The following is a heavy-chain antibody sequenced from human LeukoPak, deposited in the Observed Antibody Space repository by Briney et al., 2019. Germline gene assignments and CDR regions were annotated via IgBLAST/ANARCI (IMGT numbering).Heavy chain of an antibody. CDR3: ARDTYDFWSGYFFDY. J-gene: IGHJ4*02. CDR2: ISSSSSYT. CDR1: GFTFSDYY. D-gene: IGHD3-3*01. Sequence: PGGSLRLSCAASGFTFSDYYKSWIRQAPGKGLEWVSYISSSSSYTNYADSVKGRFTISRDNAKNSLYLQMNSLRAEDTAVYYCARDTYDFWSGYFFDYWGQGTLVTVSS. V-gene: IGHV3-11*06.